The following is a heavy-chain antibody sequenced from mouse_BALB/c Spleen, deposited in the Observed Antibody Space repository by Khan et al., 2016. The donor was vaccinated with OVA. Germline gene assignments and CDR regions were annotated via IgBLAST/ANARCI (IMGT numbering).Heavy chain of an antibody. CDR2: INTYTGET. J-gene: IGHJ1*01. CDR3: ARSNSYWYFDV. V-gene: IGHV9-1*02. CDR1: GYTFTNYG. D-gene: IGHD4-1*02. Sequence: VQLVESGPELKKPGETVKISCKASGYTFTNYGMNWVKQAPGKGLKWMGWINTYTGETTYADDFKGRFAFSLETSASTAFLQINNLKNEDMATYFCARSNSYWYFDVWGAGTTVTVSS.